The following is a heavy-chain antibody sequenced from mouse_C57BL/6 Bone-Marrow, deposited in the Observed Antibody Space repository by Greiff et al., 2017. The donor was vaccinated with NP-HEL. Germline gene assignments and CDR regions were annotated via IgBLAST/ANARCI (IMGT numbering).Heavy chain of an antibody. D-gene: IGHD1-1*01. Sequence: LQESGAELARPGASVKLSCKASGYTFTSYGISWVKQRTGQGLEWIGEIYPRSGNTYYNEKFKGKATLTADKSSSTAYMELRSLTSEDSAVYFCARPFYYGSSFFYAMDYWGQGTSVTVSS. CDR3: ARPFYYGSSFFYAMDY. V-gene: IGHV1-81*01. CDR2: IYPRSGNT. J-gene: IGHJ4*01. CDR1: GYTFTSYG.